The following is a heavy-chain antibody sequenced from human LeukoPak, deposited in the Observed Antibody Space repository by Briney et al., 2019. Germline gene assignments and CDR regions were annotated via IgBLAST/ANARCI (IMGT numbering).Heavy chain of an antibody. CDR3: ARDDNSGYSAFDI. D-gene: IGHD3-22*01. Sequence: ASVKVSCKASGYTFTNYAMNWVRQAPGQGLEWMGWINTNTGNPTHAQGFTGRFVFSLDTSVSTTYLQISSLKAEDTAVYYCARDDNSGYSAFDIWGQGTMVTVSS. J-gene: IGHJ3*02. CDR2: INTNTGNP. V-gene: IGHV7-4-1*02. CDR1: GYTFTNYA.